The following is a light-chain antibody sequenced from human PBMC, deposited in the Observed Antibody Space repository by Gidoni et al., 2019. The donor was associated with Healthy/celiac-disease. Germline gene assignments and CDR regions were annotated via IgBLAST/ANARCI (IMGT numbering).Light chain of an antibody. CDR3: QQSNSYPGIT. CDR1: QGMSSY. Sequence: DIQLTQSPSFMSASVGDRVTITCRASQGMSSYLAWYQQKPGKAPKLLIYAASTLQSGVPSRFSGSGSGTEFTLTSRSLQSEDLATYYCQQSNSYPGITFGQGTRLEIK. J-gene: IGKJ5*01. CDR2: AAS. V-gene: IGKV1-9*01.